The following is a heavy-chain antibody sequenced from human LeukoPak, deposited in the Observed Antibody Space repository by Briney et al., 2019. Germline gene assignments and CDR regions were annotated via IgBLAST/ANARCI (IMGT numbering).Heavy chain of an antibody. CDR2: MSAYNGNT. CDR1: GYTFTSYG. D-gene: IGHD3-3*01. J-gene: IGHJ4*02. V-gene: IGHV1-18*01. CDR3: AREGFPYYDFWGGYHTNFDY. Sequence: ASVKVSCKASGYTFTSYGISWVRQAPGQGLEWMGWMSAYNGNTNYAQKLQGRVTMTTDTSTSTAYMELRSLRSDDTAVYYCAREGFPYYDFWGGYHTNFDYWGQGTLVTVSS.